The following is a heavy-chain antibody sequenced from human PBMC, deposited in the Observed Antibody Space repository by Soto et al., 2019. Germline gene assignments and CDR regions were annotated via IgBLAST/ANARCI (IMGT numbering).Heavy chain of an antibody. J-gene: IGHJ5*02. CDR3: ARTYVSGIAGFDP. CDR2: IYHSGTT. CDR1: GYSISSGFH. Sequence: PSETLSLTCAVSGYSISSGFHWGWIRQPPGKGLEWIGSIYHSGTTYYNPSLKSRFTISRDNAKNTLYLQMNSLRDEDTAVYYCARTYVSGIAGFDPWGQGTLVTVSS. D-gene: IGHD1-20*01. V-gene: IGHV4-38-2*01.